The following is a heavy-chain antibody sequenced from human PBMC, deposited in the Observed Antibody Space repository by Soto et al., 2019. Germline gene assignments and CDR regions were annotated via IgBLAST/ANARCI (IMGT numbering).Heavy chain of an antibody. Sequence: EVQLVESGGGLVQPGGSLRLSCGASGFTFNNYWMHWVRQAPGKGLVWVSRINSDGSTRSYADFVKGRFTISRDNAKNTVYLQMNSLRGEDTAVYYCARDLVDWGQGTLVTVSS. V-gene: IGHV3-74*01. CDR2: INSDGSTR. J-gene: IGHJ4*02. CDR3: ARDLVD. D-gene: IGHD2-15*01. CDR1: GFTFNNYW.